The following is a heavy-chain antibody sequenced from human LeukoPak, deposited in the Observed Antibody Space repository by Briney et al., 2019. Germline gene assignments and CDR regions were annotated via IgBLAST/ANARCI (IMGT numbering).Heavy chain of an antibody. D-gene: IGHD3-16*01. CDR3: ARALYPASNDAFDI. Sequence: GGSLRLSCAASGFTFSSYSMNWVRQAPGKGLEWVSYISSSSSTIYYADSVKGRFTISRDNAKNSLYLQMNSLRAEDTAVYYCARALYPASNDAFDIWAKGQWSPSLQ. V-gene: IGHV3-48*01. J-gene: IGHJ3*02. CDR2: ISSSSSTI. CDR1: GFTFSSYS.